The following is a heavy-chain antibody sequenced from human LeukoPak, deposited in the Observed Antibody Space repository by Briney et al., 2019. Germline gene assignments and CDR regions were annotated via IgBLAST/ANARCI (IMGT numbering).Heavy chain of an antibody. V-gene: IGHV3-21*01. J-gene: IGHJ5*02. CDR2: ISISSSYI. D-gene: IGHD2-2*01. Sequence: PGGSLRLSCAASGFTFSKYSMNWVRQAPGKGVEWVSSISISSSYIYYADSEKGRFTMSRDNAKNSLYLQVNSLRAEDTAMYYCARGIEVVAAANNWFDPWGQGTLVTVSS. CDR1: GFTFSKYS. CDR3: ARGIEVVAAANNWFDP.